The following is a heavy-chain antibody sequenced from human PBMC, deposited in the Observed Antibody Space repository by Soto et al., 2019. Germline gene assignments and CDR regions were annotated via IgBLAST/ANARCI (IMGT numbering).Heavy chain of an antibody. CDR1: GFTFDDYA. V-gene: IGHV3-9*01. CDR2: ISWNSGGI. J-gene: IGHJ4*02. CDR3: AKDKDSAAGRGYFDY. Sequence: GGSLRLSCAASGFTFDDYAMHWVRQVPGKGLECVSGISWNSGGIGYADSVKGRFTISRDNAKNSLYLQMNSLTTEDTALYYCAKDKDSAAGRGYFDYWGQGTLVTVSS. D-gene: IGHD6-13*01.